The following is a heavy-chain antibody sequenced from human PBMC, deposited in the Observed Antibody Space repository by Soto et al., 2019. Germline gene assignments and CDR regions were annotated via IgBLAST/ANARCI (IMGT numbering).Heavy chain of an antibody. CDR3: ARGGGITIFGVVIASPTSGPNFDY. J-gene: IGHJ4*02. Sequence: ASVKVSCKASGYTFTSYAMHWVRQAPGQRLEWMGWINAGNGNTKYSQKFQGRVTITRDTSARTAYMELGSLRSEDTAVYYCARGGGITIFGVVIASPTSGPNFDYWGQGTLVTVSS. CDR1: GYTFTSYA. V-gene: IGHV1-3*01. D-gene: IGHD3-3*01. CDR2: INAGNGNT.